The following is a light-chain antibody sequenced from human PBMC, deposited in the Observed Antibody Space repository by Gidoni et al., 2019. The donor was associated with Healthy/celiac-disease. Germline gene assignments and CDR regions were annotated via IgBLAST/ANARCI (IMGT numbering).Light chain of an antibody. CDR1: QSISSW. Sequence: IQMTQSPSTLSASVGDRVTITCRASQSISSWLAWYQHKPGKAPKRLIYEAYSLESGVQSRFSGSGSGTEFTLTISSLQPDDFATYYCQQYNSYAWTFGQGTKVEIK. V-gene: IGKV1-5*01. J-gene: IGKJ1*01. CDR2: EAY. CDR3: QQYNSYAWT.